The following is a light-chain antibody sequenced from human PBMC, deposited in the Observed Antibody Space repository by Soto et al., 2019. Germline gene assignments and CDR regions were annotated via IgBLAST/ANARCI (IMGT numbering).Light chain of an antibody. V-gene: IGLV2-8*01. CDR3: SSFASSNTWV. Sequence: QSALTQPPSASGSPGQSVTISCTGTSSDVGAYNHVSWYQQHAGKAPKLVIYEVTKRPSGVTDRFSGSKSANTASLTVSGLQAEDEADYYCSSFASSNTWVFGGGTKLTVL. J-gene: IGLJ3*02. CDR1: SSDVGAYNH. CDR2: EVT.